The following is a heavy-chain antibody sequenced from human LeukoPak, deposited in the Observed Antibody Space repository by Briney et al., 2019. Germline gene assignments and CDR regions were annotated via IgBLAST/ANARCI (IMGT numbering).Heavy chain of an antibody. J-gene: IGHJ6*03. CDR3: ARDPYSGSYSDYYYYYMDV. Sequence: NPGGSLRLSCAASGFTFSNAWMSWVRQAPGKGLEWVGRIKSKTDGGTTDYAAPVKGRFTISRDNSKNTLFLQMNSLRAEDTAVYYCARDPYSGSYSDYYYYYMDVWGKGTTVTVSS. CDR1: GFTFSNAW. D-gene: IGHD1-26*01. CDR2: IKSKTDGGTT. V-gene: IGHV3-15*01.